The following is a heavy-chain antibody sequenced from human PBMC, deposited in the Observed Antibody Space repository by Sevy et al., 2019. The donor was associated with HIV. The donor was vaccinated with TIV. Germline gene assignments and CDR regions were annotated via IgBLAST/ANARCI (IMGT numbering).Heavy chain of an antibody. Sequence: GGSLRLSCAASGFTFSSYAMHWVRQAPGKGLEWVAVISYDGSNKYYADSVKGRFTISRDNSKNTLYLQMNSLRAEDTAVYYCERSVGYSYGRVCQWPSDYWGQGTLVTVSS. D-gene: IGHD5-18*01. J-gene: IGHJ4*02. V-gene: IGHV3-30-3*01. CDR3: ERSVGYSYGRVCQWPSDY. CDR1: GFTFSSYA. CDR2: ISYDGSNK.